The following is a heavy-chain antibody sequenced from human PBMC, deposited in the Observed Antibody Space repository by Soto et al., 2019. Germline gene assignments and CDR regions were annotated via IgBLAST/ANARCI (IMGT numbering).Heavy chain of an antibody. V-gene: IGHV3-15*01. D-gene: IGHD2-15*01. Sequence: EVPLVESGGGLVKPGWSLRLACAASGFNFSNAWMNWVRQAPGKGPEWLGRIKSKRDALVPDYGEPAKGRFTISRDDSASTLYLQMNSLKIEDTAVYFCTTGSENIYCRGGSCYFNYWGRGTQVTVAS. CDR1: GFNFSNAW. CDR3: TTGSENIYCRGGSCYFNY. CDR2: IKSKRDALVP. J-gene: IGHJ4*02.